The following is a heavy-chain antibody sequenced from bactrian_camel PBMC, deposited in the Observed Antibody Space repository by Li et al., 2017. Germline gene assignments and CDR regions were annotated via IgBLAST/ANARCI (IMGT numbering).Heavy chain of an antibody. D-gene: IGHD2*01. Sequence: HVQLVESGGGSVPAGGSLRLSCVMSEGTFSANCAVWFRQAPGNEREGVALISRDGDITDYSNSVKGRFTISRNNAENTVYLQMNSLEPVDTAMYYCAARPCPRRSLLRRVVDYNLWGQGTQVTVS. CDR3: AARPCPRRSLLRRVVDYNL. V-gene: IGHV3S1*01. CDR2: ISRDGDIT. J-gene: IGHJ4*01. CDR1: EGTFSANC.